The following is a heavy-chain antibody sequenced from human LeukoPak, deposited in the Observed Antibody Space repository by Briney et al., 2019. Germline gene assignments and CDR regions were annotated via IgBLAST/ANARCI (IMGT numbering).Heavy chain of an antibody. D-gene: IGHD3-22*01. CDR1: GYTFTSYD. Sequence: GASVKVSCKASGYTFTSYDINWVRQATGQGLEWMGWMNPDSGNTGYAQKFQGRITMTRNMSISTAYMELSSLRSEDTAVYYCARGVYYDSSGSARAFDIWGQGTMVTVSS. CDR2: MNPDSGNT. V-gene: IGHV1-8*01. J-gene: IGHJ3*02. CDR3: ARGVYYDSSGSARAFDI.